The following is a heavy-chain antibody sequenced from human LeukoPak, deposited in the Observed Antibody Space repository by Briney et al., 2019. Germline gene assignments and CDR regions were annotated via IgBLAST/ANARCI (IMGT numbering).Heavy chain of an antibody. CDR1: GGSFSTYY. CDR3: ARDSEGNRGRSFDY. V-gene: IGHV4-59*12. D-gene: IGHD3-10*01. J-gene: IGHJ4*01. CDR2: IYYTGST. Sequence: SETLSLTCTASGGSFSTYYWSWIRQPPGKGLGWIGYIYYTGSTSYNPSLTSRVTMSLDTSKNQFSLKMSSVTAADTAVYYCARDSEGNRGRSFDYWGQGTLVTVSS.